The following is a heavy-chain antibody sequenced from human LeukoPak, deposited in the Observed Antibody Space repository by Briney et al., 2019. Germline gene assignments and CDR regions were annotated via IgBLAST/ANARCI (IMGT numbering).Heavy chain of an antibody. J-gene: IGHJ5*02. V-gene: IGHV4-39*07. CDR2: INYSGNT. D-gene: IGHD3-3*02. CDR3: TRFQIGTILVS. CDR1: GDSISISSYY. Sequence: SETLSLTCTVSGDSISISSYYWVWIRQPPGQWLEWIGTINYSGNTYYNPSLKSRVTISSDTSKSQFSLKLTSVTAADPAVYYCTRFQIGTILVSWGQGTLVTVSS.